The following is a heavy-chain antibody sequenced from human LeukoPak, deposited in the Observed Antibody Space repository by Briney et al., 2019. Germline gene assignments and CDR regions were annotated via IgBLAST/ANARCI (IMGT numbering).Heavy chain of an antibody. CDR2: INTDGSST. V-gene: IGHV3-74*01. J-gene: IGHJ4*02. D-gene: IGHD3-10*01. Sequence: GGSLRLSCAASGFTFSGYWMHWVRQAPGKGLVWVSHINTDGSSTTYADSVKDRFTISRDNAKNMLYLQMNSLRAEDTAVFYCARVGSGSGTYYDSWGQGTLVTVSS. CDR1: GFTFSGYW. CDR3: ARVGSGSGTYYDS.